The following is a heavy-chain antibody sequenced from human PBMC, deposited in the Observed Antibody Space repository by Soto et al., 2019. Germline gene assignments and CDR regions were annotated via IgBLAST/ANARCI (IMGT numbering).Heavy chain of an antibody. CDR2: ISGSGGNT. CDR1: GFIFSNYG. CDR3: AKYIVVAANYGLDV. V-gene: IGHV3-23*01. Sequence: GVSMRLSCTVAGFIFSNYGMSWVSKDPEKGLEWVSAISGSGGNTYYADSVKGRFTISRDNSKNTLYLQMNSLRADDTALYYCAKYIVVAANYGLDVWGQGTTVTVSS. D-gene: IGHD2-15*01. J-gene: IGHJ6*02.